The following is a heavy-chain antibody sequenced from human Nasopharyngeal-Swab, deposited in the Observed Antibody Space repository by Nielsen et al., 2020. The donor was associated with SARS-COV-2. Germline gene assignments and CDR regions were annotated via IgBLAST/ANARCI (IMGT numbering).Heavy chain of an antibody. D-gene: IGHD6-13*01. J-gene: IGHJ4*02. CDR2: IRSKANGGTT. Sequence: GESLKISCTASGFTFGDYAMSWVRQAPGKGLEWVGFIRSKANGGTTEYAASVKGRFTISRDDSKSIAYLQLNSLKTEDTAVYYCTREYDDSLYAEIFDYWGQGTLVTVSS. CDR1: GFTFGDYA. V-gene: IGHV3-49*04. CDR3: TREYDDSLYAEIFDY.